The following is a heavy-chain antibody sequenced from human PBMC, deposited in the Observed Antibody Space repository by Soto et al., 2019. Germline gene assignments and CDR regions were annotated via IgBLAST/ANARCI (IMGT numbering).Heavy chain of an antibody. V-gene: IGHV3-30*18. CDR3: AKDRGWLQYKGLDY. J-gene: IGHJ4*02. Sequence: GGSLRLSCAASGFTFSNSGMHWVRQAPGKGLEWVAVISSDGNNKYYVDSVKGRFTISRDNSKNTVYLQMNSLRAEDTAVYYCAKDRGWLQYKGLDYWGQGTLVTVSS. D-gene: IGHD5-12*01. CDR1: GFTFSNSG. CDR2: ISSDGNNK.